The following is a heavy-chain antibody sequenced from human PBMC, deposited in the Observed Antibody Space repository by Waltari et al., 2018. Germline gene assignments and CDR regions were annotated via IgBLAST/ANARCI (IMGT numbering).Heavy chain of an antibody. Sequence: QVHLQQWGAGLLKPSEPLSLTCAVYGGPFSGYYWAWLRQPPGKGTEGIGEINRGGNINLNPSLKSRVIMSVDTSKNQVFLKLTSVTAADTAVYYCARAEQGGSAVGPDFQHWGQGTLVTVSS. CDR1: GGPFSGYY. J-gene: IGHJ1*01. V-gene: IGHV4-34*01. CDR3: ARAEQGGSAVGPDFQH. D-gene: IGHD1-26*01. CDR2: INRGGNI.